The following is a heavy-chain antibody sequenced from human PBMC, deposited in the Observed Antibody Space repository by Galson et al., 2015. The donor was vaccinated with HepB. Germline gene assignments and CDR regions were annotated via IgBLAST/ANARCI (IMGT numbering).Heavy chain of an antibody. CDR1: GYSFTSYW. CDR3: ARGRYYYGSGSYRLRVTGFDY. J-gene: IGHJ4*02. CDR2: IDPSDSYT. D-gene: IGHD3-10*01. V-gene: IGHV5-10-1*01. Sequence: QSGAEVKKPGESLRISSTGSGYSFTSYWISCVRQLLVKGLGWMGRIDPSDSYTNYSASFQGHVTIPADKSISTAYLQWSSLKATDTAMYYCARGRYYYGSGSYRLRVTGFDYWGQGTMVTVPS.